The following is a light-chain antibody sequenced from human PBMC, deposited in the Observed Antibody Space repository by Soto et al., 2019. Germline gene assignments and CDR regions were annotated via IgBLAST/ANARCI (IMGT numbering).Light chain of an antibody. V-gene: IGKV2-28*01. CDR3: IQALQTPHT. Sequence: DIVMTQSPLSLSVTPAESASISCRSSQSLLHSNGFNYLDWYLQKPGQSPQLLIYLGSNRASGVPDRFSGSGSGTDFTLKINRVEADDVGVYYCIQALQTPHTFGKGTKLEIK. J-gene: IGKJ2*01. CDR2: LGS. CDR1: QSLLHSNGFNY.